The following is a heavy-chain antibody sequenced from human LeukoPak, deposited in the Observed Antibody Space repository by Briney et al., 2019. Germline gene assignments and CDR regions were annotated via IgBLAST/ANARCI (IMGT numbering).Heavy chain of an antibody. CDR1: GFSFADFD. J-gene: IGHJ6*02. Sequence: GGSLRLSCEASGFSFADFDMHWVRHAPGKGLEWVSRIGWNGRSIHYADSVKGRFTISRDNAKNSLYLQMNSLRAEDTALYYCAKDSDYFGSGSYYNFWDVWGQGTTVIVSS. D-gene: IGHD3-10*01. CDR2: IGWNGRSI. V-gene: IGHV3-9*01. CDR3: AKDSDYFGSGSYYNFWDV.